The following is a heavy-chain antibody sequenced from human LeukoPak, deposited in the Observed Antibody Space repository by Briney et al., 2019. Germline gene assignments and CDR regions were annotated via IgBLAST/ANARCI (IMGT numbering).Heavy chain of an antibody. D-gene: IGHD2-2*01. CDR3: AKDLRAVGVPAPSWLDP. CDR2: IRSSGTI. Sequence: GGSLRLSCAASGFTFSRFSMNWVRQASGKGLEWVSYIRSSGTIYYADSVKGRFTISRDNSKNTLYLQTNSLRAEDTAVYYCAKDLRAVGVPAPSWLDPWGQGTLVTVSS. V-gene: IGHV3-48*01. J-gene: IGHJ5*02. CDR1: GFTFSRFS.